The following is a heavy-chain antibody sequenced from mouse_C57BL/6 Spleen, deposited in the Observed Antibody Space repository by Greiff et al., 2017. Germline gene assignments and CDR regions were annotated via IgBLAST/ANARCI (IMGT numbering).Heavy chain of an antibody. CDR2: IHPNSGST. CDR3: AGSLLRYPFAY. V-gene: IGHV1-64*01. D-gene: IGHD1-1*01. J-gene: IGHJ3*01. CDR1: GYTFTSYW. Sequence: VQLQQSGAELVKPGASVKLSCKASGYTFTSYWMHWVKQRPGQGLEWIGMIHPNSGSTNYNEKFKSKATLTVDKSSSTAYMQLSSLTSEDSAVYYCAGSLLRYPFAYWGQGTLVTVSA.